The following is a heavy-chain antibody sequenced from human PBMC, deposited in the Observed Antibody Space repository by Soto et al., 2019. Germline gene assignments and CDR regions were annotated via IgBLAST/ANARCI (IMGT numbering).Heavy chain of an antibody. J-gene: IGHJ6*02. CDR2: IIPTLDIV. CDR1: GGTFNSHT. Sequence: QVQLVQSGAELKKPGSSVKVSCEASGGTFNSHTIIAWVRQAPGQGPEWMGRIIPTLDIVDYAQKFQDRVTITADRPTNTAFMELRSLVSEDTAVYYGACDERGYNYVSDYGLDVWGQGTMVTVS. V-gene: IGHV1-69*02. CDR3: ACDERGYNYVSDYGLDV. D-gene: IGHD5-18*01.